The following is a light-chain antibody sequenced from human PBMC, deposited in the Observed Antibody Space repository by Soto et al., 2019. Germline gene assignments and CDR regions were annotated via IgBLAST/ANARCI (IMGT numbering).Light chain of an antibody. J-gene: IGKJ4*01. Sequence: EVVLTQSPDTLSLSPGERATLSCRTSHSVDIYLAWYQQKPGQTPRLLIYDSYNRVTGIPTRFSGSGSGTDFTLTISSLEPEDSAVYYCQQRKYWPPHTFGGGTKVEIK. CDR3: QQRKYWPPHT. CDR1: HSVDIY. V-gene: IGKV3-11*01. CDR2: DSY.